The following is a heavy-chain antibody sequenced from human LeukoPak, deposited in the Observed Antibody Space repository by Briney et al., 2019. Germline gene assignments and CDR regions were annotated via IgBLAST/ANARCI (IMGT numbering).Heavy chain of an antibody. V-gene: IGHV4-4*07. CDR3: ARGRPLTGTKYYYGMDV. CDR1: GGSISSYY. J-gene: IGHJ6*02. Sequence: PSETLSLTCTVSGGSISSYYWSWIRQPAGKGLEWIGRIYTSGSTNYNPSLKSRVTMSVDTSKNQFSLKLSSVTAADTAVYYCARGRPLTGTKYYYGMDVWGQGTTVTVSS. D-gene: IGHD1-1*01. CDR2: IYTSGST.